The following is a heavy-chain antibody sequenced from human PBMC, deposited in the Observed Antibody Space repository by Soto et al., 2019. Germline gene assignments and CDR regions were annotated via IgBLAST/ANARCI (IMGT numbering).Heavy chain of an antibody. D-gene: IGHD5-12*01. CDR3: ARDGQYRTDGFDV. V-gene: IGHV3-23*01. J-gene: IGHJ3*01. Sequence: EAQLSESGGELIQPGGSLRLSCAASGFTYSSHGMSWVRQARGKGLEWIAGLSRGGGSTYYADSVKGRFTISRDNSKNTLDLIMNNLRVEDTALYYCARDGQYRTDGFDVWGQGTMVTASS. CDR1: GFTYSSHG. CDR2: LSRGGGST.